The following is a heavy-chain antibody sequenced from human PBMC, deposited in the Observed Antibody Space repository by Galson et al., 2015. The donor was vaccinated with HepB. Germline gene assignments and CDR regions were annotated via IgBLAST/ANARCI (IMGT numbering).Heavy chain of an antibody. Sequence: SVKVSCKASGGTFSHYAINWVRQAPGQGLDWMGGIIPIPGVPNYAQKSQDRVTITADKSTSTVYMEMSRLRSEDTAVYYCVGRLTVYGRLGYYMDVWGKGTTVSVSS. V-gene: IGHV1-69*10. J-gene: IGHJ6*03. CDR2: IIPIPGVP. CDR1: GGTFSHYA. CDR3: VGRLTVYGRLGYYMDV. D-gene: IGHD2-8*01.